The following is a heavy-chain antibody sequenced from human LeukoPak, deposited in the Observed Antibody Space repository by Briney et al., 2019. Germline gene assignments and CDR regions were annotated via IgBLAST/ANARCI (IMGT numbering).Heavy chain of an antibody. CDR1: GGSISSYC. CDR2: IYYSGST. Sequence: KASETLSLTCTVSGGSISSYCWSWIRQPPGKGLEWIGYIYYSGSTNYNPSLKSRVTISVDTSENQFSLKLSSVTAADTAVYYCARLHYYDSSGYWRQYHFDYWGQGTLVTVSS. J-gene: IGHJ4*02. V-gene: IGHV4-59*08. D-gene: IGHD3-22*01. CDR3: ARLHYYDSSGYWRQYHFDY.